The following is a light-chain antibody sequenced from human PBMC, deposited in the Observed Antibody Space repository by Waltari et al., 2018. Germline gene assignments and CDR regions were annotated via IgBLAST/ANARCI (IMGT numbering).Light chain of an antibody. CDR2: AAS. J-gene: IGKJ4*01. V-gene: IGKV1-9*01. Sequence: DIQLTQSPSFLSASVGDRVTITCRASKGISSYLAWYQQKPGKAPKLLIYAASTLQSGVPSRFSGSGSGTEFTLTISSLQPEDFATYYCQHLNSYPPTFGGGTKVEIK. CDR1: KGISSY. CDR3: QHLNSYPPT.